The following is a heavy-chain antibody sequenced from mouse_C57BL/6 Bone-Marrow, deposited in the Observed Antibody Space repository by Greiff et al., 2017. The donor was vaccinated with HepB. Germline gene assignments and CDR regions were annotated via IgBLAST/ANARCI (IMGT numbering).Heavy chain of an antibody. Sequence: VQLQQPGAELVRPGTSVKLSCKASGYTFTSYWMHWVKQRPGQGLEWIGVIDPSDSYTNYNQKFKGNATLTVDTSSSTAYMQLSSLTSEDSAVYYCSRDSNYFDYWGQGTTLTVSS. CDR1: GYTFTSYW. CDR2: IDPSDSYT. D-gene: IGHD2-5*01. J-gene: IGHJ2*01. CDR3: SRDSNYFDY. V-gene: IGHV1-59*01.